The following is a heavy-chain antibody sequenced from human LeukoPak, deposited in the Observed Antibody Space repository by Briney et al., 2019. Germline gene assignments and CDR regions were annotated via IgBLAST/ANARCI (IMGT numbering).Heavy chain of an antibody. CDR2: ISAYNGNT. V-gene: IGHV1-18*04. Sequence: ASVKVSCKASGYTFRSYAFSWVRQAPGQGLEWMGWISAYNGNTKYAQNLQGRVTMTTDTSTSTAYMELRGLISDDTAVYYCARLSSSWYFDYWGQGTLVTVSS. CDR3: ARLSSSWYFDY. J-gene: IGHJ4*02. D-gene: IGHD6-13*01. CDR1: GYTFRSYA.